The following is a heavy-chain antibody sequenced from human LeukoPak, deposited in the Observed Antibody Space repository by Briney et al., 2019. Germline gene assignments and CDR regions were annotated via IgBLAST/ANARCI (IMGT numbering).Heavy chain of an antibody. J-gene: IGHJ5*02. CDR1: GYTFTNYG. D-gene: IGHD1/OR15-1a*01. V-gene: IGHV1-18*01. Sequence: ASVKVSCKASGYTFTNYGISWVRQAPGQGLEWMGWISPYNGNTDYAQKFQGRVTMTTDTSTSTAYMELESLKSDDTAVYYCARGAEQWLMKWFDPWGQGTLVTVSS. CDR2: ISPYNGNT. CDR3: ARGAEQWLMKWFDP.